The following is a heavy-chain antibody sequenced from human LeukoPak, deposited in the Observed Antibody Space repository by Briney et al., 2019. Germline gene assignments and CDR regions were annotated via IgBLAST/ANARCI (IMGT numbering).Heavy chain of an antibody. CDR2: ISGSGGST. CDR1: GFTFSSYA. D-gene: IGHD6-19*01. J-gene: IGHJ4*02. Sequence: GSLRLSCAASGFTFSSYAMSWVRQAPGKGLEWVSAISGSGGSTYYADSVKGRFTISRDNSKNTLYLQMNSLRAEDTAVYYCAKSPTSGYSSGWYAEFSREFDYWGQGTLVTVSS. CDR3: AKSPTSGYSSGWYAEFSREFDY. V-gene: IGHV3-23*01.